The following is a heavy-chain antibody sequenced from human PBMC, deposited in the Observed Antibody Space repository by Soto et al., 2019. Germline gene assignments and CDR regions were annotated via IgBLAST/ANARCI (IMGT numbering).Heavy chain of an antibody. D-gene: IGHD2-21*01. CDR1: GFTFPTYS. V-gene: IGHV3-30-3*01. CDR3: ARDLRKLRFLAF. J-gene: IGHJ4*02. CDR2: MSSDGTNK. Sequence: GGSLRLSCAGSGFTFPTYSFHLVRQAPGKGLEWLAVMSSDGTNKYYADSVKGRFTISRENSKNTLYLQMDSLRGEDTAVYFCARDLRKLRFLAFWAQGTLVTVS.